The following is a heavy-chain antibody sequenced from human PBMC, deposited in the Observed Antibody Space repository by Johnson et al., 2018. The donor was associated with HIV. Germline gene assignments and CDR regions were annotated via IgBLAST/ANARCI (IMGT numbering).Heavy chain of an antibody. D-gene: IGHD1-1*01. CDR3: ATQYNYRQPFDI. CDR1: GFTFSDYA. J-gene: IGHJ3*02. CDR2: ISYDGSNK. V-gene: IGHV3-30*04. Sequence: VQLVESGGGLVQPGGSLKLSCGASGFTFSDYAVHWVRQAPGKGLEWVAVISYDGSNKYYADSVKGRFTISRDNSKNSLYLQMNSLRAEDTAVYYCATQYNYRQPFDIWGQGTMVTVSS.